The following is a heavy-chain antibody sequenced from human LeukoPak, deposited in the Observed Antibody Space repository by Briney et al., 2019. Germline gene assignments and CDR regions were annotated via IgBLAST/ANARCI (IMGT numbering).Heavy chain of an antibody. CDR3: ARDRERYFDWLLDDWFDP. Sequence: GGSLRLSCAASGFTFSDYYMSWIRQAPGKGLEWVSYISSSGSTIYYADSVKGRFTISRDNAKNSLYLQMNSLRAEDTAVYYCARDRERYFDWLLDDWFDPWGQGTLVTVSS. J-gene: IGHJ5*02. CDR2: ISSSGSTI. CDR1: GFTFSDYY. V-gene: IGHV3-11*01. D-gene: IGHD3-9*01.